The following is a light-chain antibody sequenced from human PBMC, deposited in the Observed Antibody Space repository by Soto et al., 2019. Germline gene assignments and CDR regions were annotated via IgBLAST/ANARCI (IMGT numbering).Light chain of an antibody. CDR1: QSISGY. CDR3: QQSYTTPYT. V-gene: IGKV1-39*01. CDR2: GAS. Sequence: DIQMTQSPSSLSASVGDRVTITCRASQSISGYLNWYQQKPGKAPKLLIYGASSLQSGVPSRFSGGESGTDFTLSIISLQPEDFATYYCQQSYTTPYTFGQGTRLDIK. J-gene: IGKJ2*01.